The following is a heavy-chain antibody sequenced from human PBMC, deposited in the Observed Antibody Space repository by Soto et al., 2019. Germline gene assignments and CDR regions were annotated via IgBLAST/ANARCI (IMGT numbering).Heavy chain of an antibody. J-gene: IGHJ4*02. CDR1: GYTFNNYG. CDR2: ISPYNGHT. CDR3: VRHRNVFVY. V-gene: IGHV1-18*01. Sequence: QDQLVQSGAEVKKPGASVKVSCKASGYTFNNYGITWVRQAPGQGLEWMGWISPYNGHTNYAQKLQGRVTMTTDTSTSTAYMELRSLRSDDTAVYYCVRHRNVFVYWGQGTLVTVSS.